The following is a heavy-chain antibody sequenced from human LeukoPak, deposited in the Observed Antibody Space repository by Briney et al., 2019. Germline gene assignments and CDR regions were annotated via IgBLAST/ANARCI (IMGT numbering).Heavy chain of an antibody. CDR1: GFIFGDYA. V-gene: IGHV3-9*01. J-gene: IGHJ6*02. CDR3: ASSPGGYFEDGMDV. Sequence: PGRSLRLSCAASGFIFGDYAMHWVRQAPGKGLEWVSGISWNSGSIDYADSVKGRFTISRDNAKNSLYLQMNSLRGEDTVLYYCASSPGGYFEDGMDVWGQGTTVTVSS. CDR2: ISWNSGSI. D-gene: IGHD3-9*01.